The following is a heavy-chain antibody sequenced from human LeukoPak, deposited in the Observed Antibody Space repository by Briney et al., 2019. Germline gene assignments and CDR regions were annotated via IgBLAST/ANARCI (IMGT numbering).Heavy chain of an antibody. CDR1: GGTFSSYA. CDR3: ARDSCGGGGCHYWYFDL. Sequence: ASVKVSCKASGGTFSSYAISWVRQAPGQGLEWMGWIHPNSGGTNYAQKFQGRVTMTRDTSITTASMELSSLKPDDTAVYYCARDSCGGGGCHYWYFDLWGRGTLVTVSS. J-gene: IGHJ2*01. V-gene: IGHV1-2*02. D-gene: IGHD6-19*01. CDR2: IHPNSGGT.